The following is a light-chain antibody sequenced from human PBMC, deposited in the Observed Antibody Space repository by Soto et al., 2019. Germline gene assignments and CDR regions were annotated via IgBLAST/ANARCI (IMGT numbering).Light chain of an antibody. CDR3: SSYAGSNNFVL. CDR2: EVS. Sequence: QSVLTQPPSASGSPGQSVTISCTGTSSDVGAYNYVSWYQQHPGKAPKLMIYEVSKRPSGVPDRFSGSKSGNTASLTVYGLQAEDEADYYCSSYAGSNNFVLFGGGTKVTVL. CDR1: SSDVGAYNY. J-gene: IGLJ2*01. V-gene: IGLV2-8*01.